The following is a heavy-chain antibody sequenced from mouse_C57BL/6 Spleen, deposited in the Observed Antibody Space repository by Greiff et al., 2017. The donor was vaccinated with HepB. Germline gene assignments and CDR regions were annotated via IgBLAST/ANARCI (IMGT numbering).Heavy chain of an antibody. J-gene: IGHJ2*01. D-gene: IGHD4-1*02. CDR3: ARLPTGTLDY. Sequence: EVKLVESGGDLVKPGGSLKLSCAASGFTFSSYGMSWVRQTPDKRLEWVATISSGGSYTYYPDSVKGRFPISRDNAKNTLYLQMSSLKSEDTAMYYCARLPTGTLDYWGQGTTLTVSS. CDR1: GFTFSSYG. V-gene: IGHV5-6*01. CDR2: ISSGGSYT.